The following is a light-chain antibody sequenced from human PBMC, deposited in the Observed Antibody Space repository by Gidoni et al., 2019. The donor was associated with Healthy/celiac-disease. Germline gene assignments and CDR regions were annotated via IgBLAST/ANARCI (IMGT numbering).Light chain of an antibody. CDR2: GAS. CDR3: QQYGSSPWT. V-gene: IGKV3-20*01. J-gene: IGKJ1*01. CDR1: PSVSSSY. Sequence: EIVLTQPPGTLSLSPGERATLPCRASPSVSSSYLAWYQQKPGQAPRLLIDGASSRANGIPDRFSGSGSGTYFTLTISRLDPEDSAVYYCQQYGSSPWTFGQGTKVEIK.